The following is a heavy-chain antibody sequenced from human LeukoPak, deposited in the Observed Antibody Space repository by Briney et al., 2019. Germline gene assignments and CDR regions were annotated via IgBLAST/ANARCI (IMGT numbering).Heavy chain of an antibody. V-gene: IGHV3-33*06. D-gene: IGHD6-13*01. Sequence: GGSLRLSCAASGFTFSSYGMHWVRQAPGKGLEWVAVIWYDGSNKYYADSVKGRFTISRDNSKNTPYLQMNSLRAEDTAVYYCAKARSSSSWYFDYWGQGTLVTVSS. CDR3: AKARSSSSWYFDY. CDR1: GFTFSSYG. CDR2: IWYDGSNK. J-gene: IGHJ4*02.